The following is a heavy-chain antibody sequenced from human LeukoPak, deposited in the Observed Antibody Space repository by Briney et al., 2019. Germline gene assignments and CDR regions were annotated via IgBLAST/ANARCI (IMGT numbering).Heavy chain of an antibody. J-gene: IGHJ4*02. V-gene: IGHV4-39*01. CDR2: IYYSGST. Sequence: PSETLSLTCTVSGGSISSSSYYWGWIRQPPGKGLEWIGSIYYSGSTYYNPSLKSRVTISVDTSKNQFSVALNSVTAADTAVYYCARQNWNHLPFDYWGQGTLVTVSS. D-gene: IGHD1-14*01. CDR3: ARQNWNHLPFDY. CDR1: GGSISSSSYY.